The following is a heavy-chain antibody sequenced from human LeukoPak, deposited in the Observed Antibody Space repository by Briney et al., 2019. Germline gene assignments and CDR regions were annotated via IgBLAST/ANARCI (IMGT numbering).Heavy chain of an antibody. V-gene: IGHV3-48*03. CDR3: ARVTPDSSGWD. CDR1: GFTFSSYE. Sequence: PGGSLRLSCAASGFTFSSYEMKWVRQAPGRGLEWVSYISSSGSNIYYADSVKGRFTISRDNAKTSLYLQMTSLRAEDTAVYYCARVTPDSSGWDWGQGTLVTVSS. J-gene: IGHJ4*02. CDR2: ISSSGSNI. D-gene: IGHD6-19*01.